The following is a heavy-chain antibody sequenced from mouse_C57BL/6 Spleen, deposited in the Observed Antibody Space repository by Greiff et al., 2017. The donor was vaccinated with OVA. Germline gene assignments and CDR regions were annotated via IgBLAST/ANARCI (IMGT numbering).Heavy chain of an antibody. CDR1: GFTFSSYA. CDR2: ISDGGSYT. Sequence: EVHLVESGGGLVKPGGSLKLSCAASGFTFSSYAMSWVRQTPEKRLEWVATISDGGSYTYYPDNVKGRFTISRDNAKNNLYLQMSHLKSEDTAMYYCAREDYGSSYRYFDYWGQGTTLTVSS. V-gene: IGHV5-4*01. D-gene: IGHD1-1*01. J-gene: IGHJ2*01. CDR3: AREDYGSSYRYFDY.